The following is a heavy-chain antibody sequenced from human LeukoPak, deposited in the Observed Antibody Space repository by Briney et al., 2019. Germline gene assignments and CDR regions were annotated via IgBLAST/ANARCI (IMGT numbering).Heavy chain of an antibody. CDR1: GFTFSNYN. CDR3: ARERDFNGNLDY. J-gene: IGHJ4*02. D-gene: IGHD2-21*02. CDR2: ISSSSSHK. V-gene: IGHV3-21*01. Sequence: PGGSLRLSCAASGFTFSNYNMSWVRQAPGKGLEWVSSISSSSSHKYYADSVTGRFTISRDNARNSLYLQINSLRVEDTAVYFCARERDFNGNLDYWGQGTLVTVSS.